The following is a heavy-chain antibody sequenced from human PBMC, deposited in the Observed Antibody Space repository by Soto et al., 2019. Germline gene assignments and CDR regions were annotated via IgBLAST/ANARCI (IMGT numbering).Heavy chain of an antibody. Sequence: GGSLRLSCAASGFTFRSYAMHWVRQAPGKGLEWVAVISYDGSNKYYADSVKGRFTISRDNSKNTLYLQMNSLRAEDTAVYYCARAPCSGGSCERLYFDYWGQGTLVTVSS. J-gene: IGHJ4*02. V-gene: IGHV3-30-3*01. CDR2: ISYDGSNK. D-gene: IGHD2-15*01. CDR3: ARAPCSGGSCERLYFDY. CDR1: GFTFRSYA.